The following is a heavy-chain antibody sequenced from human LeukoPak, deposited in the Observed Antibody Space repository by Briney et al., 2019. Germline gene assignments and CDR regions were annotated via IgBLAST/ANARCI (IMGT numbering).Heavy chain of an antibody. D-gene: IGHD1-26*01. V-gene: IGHV1-2*02. Sequence: GASVKVSCKASGYTFTSYPITWVRQAPGQGLEWMGWINPNSGGTNYAQKFQGRVTMTRDTSISTAYMELSRLRSDDTAVYYCARDYSGSRQTGHWFDPWGQGTLVTVSS. CDR3: ARDYSGSRQTGHWFDP. CDR2: INPNSGGT. CDR1: GYTFTSYP. J-gene: IGHJ5*02.